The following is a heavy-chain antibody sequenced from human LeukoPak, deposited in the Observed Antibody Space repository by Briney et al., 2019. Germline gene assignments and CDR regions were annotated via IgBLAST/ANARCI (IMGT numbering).Heavy chain of an antibody. CDR2: IYYSGST. CDR3: ARQTGSGLFILP. J-gene: IGHJ4*02. CDR1: GGSISSSSYY. Sequence: SETLSLTCTVSGGSISSSSYYWGWIRQPPGKGLEWIGSIYYSGSTYYNASLKSQVSISIDTSKNRFSLKLTSVTAADTAVYYCARQTGSGLFILPGGQGTLVTVSS. D-gene: IGHD3/OR15-3a*01. V-gene: IGHV4-39*01.